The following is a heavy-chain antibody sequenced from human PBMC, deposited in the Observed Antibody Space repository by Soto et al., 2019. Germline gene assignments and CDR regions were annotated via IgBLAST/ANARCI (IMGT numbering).Heavy chain of an antibody. V-gene: IGHV4-59*01. CDR1: GGSISSYY. J-gene: IGHJ4*02. CDR2: IYYSGST. Sequence: LSLTCTVSGGSISSYYWSWIRPPPATGLEWIRYIYYSGSTNYNPYLKSRDSIPVDTSKNQFSLKLSSVTAADPAVYYCARDCRDGYNTSFDYWGQGTRIIVSS. CDR3: ARDCRDGYNTSFDY. D-gene: IGHD5-12*01.